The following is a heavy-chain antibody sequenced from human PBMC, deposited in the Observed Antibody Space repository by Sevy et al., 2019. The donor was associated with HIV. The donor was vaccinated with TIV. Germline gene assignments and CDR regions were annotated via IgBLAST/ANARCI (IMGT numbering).Heavy chain of an antibody. CDR2: VSGSGGST. V-gene: IGHV3-23*01. CDR1: GFTFSNYA. D-gene: IGHD1-1*01. J-gene: IGHJ4*02. Sequence: GGSLRLSCAASGFTFSNYAMSWVRKAPGKGLEWVSAVSGSGGSTYYAESVKGRFTISRDNSKNTLSLQMNSLRAEDTAVYYCAKEDVGTIYGFYDHWGQGTLVTVSS. CDR3: AKEDVGTIYGFYDH.